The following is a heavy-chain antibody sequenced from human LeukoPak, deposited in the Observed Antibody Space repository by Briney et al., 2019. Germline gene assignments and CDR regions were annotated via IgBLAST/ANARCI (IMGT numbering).Heavy chain of an antibody. V-gene: IGHV3-74*01. CDR2: ISSDGSST. Sequence: GGSLRLSCAASGFSFGSFAMSWVRQAPGKGLVWVSRISSDGSSTIYADSVKGRFTISRDIAKNTLYLQMNSLRAEDTAVYYCARAQMGAPTDYWGQGTLVTVSS. D-gene: IGHD1-26*01. CDR3: ARAQMGAPTDY. CDR1: GFSFGSFA. J-gene: IGHJ4*02.